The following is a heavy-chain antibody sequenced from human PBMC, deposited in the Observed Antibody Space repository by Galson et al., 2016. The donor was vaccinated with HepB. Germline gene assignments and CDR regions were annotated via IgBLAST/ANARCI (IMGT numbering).Heavy chain of an antibody. J-gene: IGHJ4*02. V-gene: IGHV3-53*01. CDR2: IYSGGSS. CDR1: GFTVSNNY. D-gene: IGHD3-10*01. Sequence: SLRLSCAVSGFTVSNNYMSWVRQAPGKGLEWVSLIYSGGSSYYADSVKGRFTISSDNSKNPLYPQMNSLRAEDTAVYYCARLYFGSGGAVDYWGQGTLVTVSS. CDR3: ARLYFGSGGAVDY.